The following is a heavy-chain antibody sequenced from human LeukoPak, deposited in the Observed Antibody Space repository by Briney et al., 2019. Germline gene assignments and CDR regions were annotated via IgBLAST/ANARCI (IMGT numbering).Heavy chain of an antibody. Sequence: GGSLRLSCVASGFTFSSYAMSWVRQAPGKGLEWVSVVSGGGHNTYYADSVKGRFTMSRDNSKRTVYLQMNSLRAEDTAVYYCAKDRSSWYYPFDSWGQGTLVTVSS. V-gene: IGHV3-23*01. J-gene: IGHJ4*02. CDR1: GFTFSSYA. CDR2: VSGGGHNT. D-gene: IGHD3-3*01. CDR3: AKDRSSWYYPFDS.